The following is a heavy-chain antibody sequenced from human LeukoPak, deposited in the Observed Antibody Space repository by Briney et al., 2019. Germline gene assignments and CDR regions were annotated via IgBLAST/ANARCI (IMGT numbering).Heavy chain of an antibody. CDR3: ARAPSKYDFWSGYHYYYMDV. V-gene: IGHV3-21*01. J-gene: IGHJ6*03. Sequence: GGSLRLSCAASGFTFSSYSTNWVRQAPGKGLEWVSSISSSSSYIYYADSVKGRFTISRDNAKNSLYLQMNSLRAEDTAVYYCARAPSKYDFWSGYHYYYMDVWGKGTTVTVSS. CDR1: GFTFSSYS. D-gene: IGHD3-3*01. CDR2: ISSSSSYI.